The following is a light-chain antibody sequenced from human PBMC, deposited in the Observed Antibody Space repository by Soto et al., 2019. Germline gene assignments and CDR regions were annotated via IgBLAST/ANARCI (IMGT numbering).Light chain of an antibody. V-gene: IGKV3-11*01. CDR1: QSVSSN. CDR3: QQRINWPRT. Sequence: EIVLTQSPAPLSLSPGERATLSCRASQSVSSNLAWHQQKPGQAPRVLIYDASKRATGIPARFSGSGSGTDFTLTISSLEPEDFAVYYCQQRINWPRTFGQGTKVEIK. CDR2: DAS. J-gene: IGKJ1*01.